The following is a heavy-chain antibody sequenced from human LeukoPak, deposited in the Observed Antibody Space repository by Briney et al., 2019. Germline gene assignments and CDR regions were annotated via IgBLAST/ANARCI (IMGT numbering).Heavy chain of an antibody. CDR1: GYTFTSYA. J-gene: IGHJ4*02. D-gene: IGHD6-13*01. V-gene: IGHV1-3*01. CDR2: INAGNGNT. CDR3: AVIAAAGKDPFDY. Sequence: ASVKVSCKASGYTFTSYAMHWVRQAPGQRLEWMGWINAGNGNTRYSQKFQGRVTITRDTSASTAYMELSSLRSEDTAVYYCAVIAAAGKDPFDYWGQGTLVTVSS.